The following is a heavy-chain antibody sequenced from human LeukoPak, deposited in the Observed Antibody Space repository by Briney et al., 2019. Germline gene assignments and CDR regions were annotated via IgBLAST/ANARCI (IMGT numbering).Heavy chain of an antibody. CDR3: ARGYCPGGRCHSHDLYFDY. CDR1: GYTFTSYD. V-gene: IGHV1-18*01. J-gene: IGHJ4*02. D-gene: IGHD2-8*02. CDR2: ISTYNSNT. Sequence: ASVKVSCKASGYTFTSYDINWVRQATGQGLEWMGWISTYNSNTKYTQKFQGRVTMTSDTSTNTAYMEVRSLRSADTAVYYCARGYCPGGRCHSHDLYFDYWGQGSLVTVSS.